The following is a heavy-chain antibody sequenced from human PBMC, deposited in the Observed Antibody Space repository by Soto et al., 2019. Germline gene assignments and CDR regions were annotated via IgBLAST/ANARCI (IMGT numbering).Heavy chain of an antibody. D-gene: IGHD1-26*01. CDR1: RDTFTSYY. J-gene: IGHJ5*02. Sequence: ASVKVSCKAPRDTFTSYYINWVRQAPGQGLEWMGVINPHGGSTAYAQKFKGRVTLTRDTSASTVFMEVSSPTSEDTAMYYCARSSGGNFGIIIEGTNWFAPWGQGTLVTVSS. V-gene: IGHV1-46*01. CDR3: ARSSGGNFGIIIEGTNWFAP. CDR2: INPHGGST.